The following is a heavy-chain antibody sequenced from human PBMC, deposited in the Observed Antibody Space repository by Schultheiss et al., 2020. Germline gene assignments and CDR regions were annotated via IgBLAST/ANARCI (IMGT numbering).Heavy chain of an antibody. D-gene: IGHD2-15*01. V-gene: IGHV1-18*01. Sequence: ASVKVSCKASGYTFTSYGISWVRQAPGQGLEWMGWISAYNGNTNYAQKLQGRVTMTTDTSTSTAYMELRSLRSDDTAVYYCAIGVLVGYCSGGSCYYHAEYFQHWGQGTPVTVSS. CDR3: AIGVLVGYCSGGSCYYHAEYFQH. CDR2: ISAYNGNT. J-gene: IGHJ1*01. CDR1: GYTFTSYG.